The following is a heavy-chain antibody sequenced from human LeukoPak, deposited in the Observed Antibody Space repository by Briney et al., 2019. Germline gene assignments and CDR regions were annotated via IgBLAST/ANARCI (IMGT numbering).Heavy chain of an antibody. Sequence: SETLSLTCTVSGGSISSSSYYWGWIRQPPGKGLEWIGTIYYSGSTYYNPSLRSRVTISVDTSKNQFSLRLSSATAADTAVYYCARRFTYYDFWSGYPNWFDPWGQGTLVTVSS. CDR1: GGSISSSSYY. D-gene: IGHD3-3*01. CDR2: IYYSGST. V-gene: IGHV4-39*01. J-gene: IGHJ5*02. CDR3: ARRFTYYDFWSGYPNWFDP.